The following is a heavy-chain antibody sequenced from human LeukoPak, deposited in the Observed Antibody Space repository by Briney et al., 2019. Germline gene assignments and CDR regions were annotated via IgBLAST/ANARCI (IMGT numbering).Heavy chain of an antibody. CDR1: GFTFSSYA. Sequence: PGGSLRLSCAASGFTFSSYAMNWVRQAPGKGLEWVAFIRYDGSNKYYADSVKGRFTISRDNSKNTLYLQMNSLRAEDTAVYYCATPLAPTTYYFDYWGQGTLVTVSS. CDR2: IRYDGSNK. J-gene: IGHJ4*02. CDR3: ATPLAPTTYYFDY. V-gene: IGHV3-30*02. D-gene: IGHD1-1*01.